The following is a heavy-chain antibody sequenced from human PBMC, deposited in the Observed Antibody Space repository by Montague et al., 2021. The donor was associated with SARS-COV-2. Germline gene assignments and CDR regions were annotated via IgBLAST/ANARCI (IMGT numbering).Heavy chain of an antibody. Sequence: SETLSLTCAVHGTSFSGYYWNWIRQHRGKGLEWIGEIHHGGSTNYNPSLKSRVTISADTSKNQFSLKLTSVAAADTAVYYCARLGDGVVPSPILGVGPYYSYYYMDVWGKGTTVTVSS. CDR3: ARLGDGVVPSPILGVGPYYSYYYMDV. J-gene: IGHJ6*03. CDR1: GTSFSGYY. CDR2: IHHGGST. V-gene: IGHV4-34*01. D-gene: IGHD3-10*01.